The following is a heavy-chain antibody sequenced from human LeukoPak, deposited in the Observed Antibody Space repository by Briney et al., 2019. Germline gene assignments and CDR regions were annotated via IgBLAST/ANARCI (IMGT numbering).Heavy chain of an antibody. CDR3: ARVVWLGYCSSTSCSGGHAFDI. CDR2: MNPNSGNT. D-gene: IGHD2-2*01. J-gene: IGHJ3*02. V-gene: IGHV1-8*01. Sequence: GASVKVSCKASGYTFTSYDINWVRQATGQGLEWMGWMNPNSGNTGYAQKFQGRVTMTRNTSINTAYMELSSLRSEGTAVYFCARVVWLGYCSSTSCSGGHAFDIWGQGTMVTVSS. CDR1: GYTFTSYD.